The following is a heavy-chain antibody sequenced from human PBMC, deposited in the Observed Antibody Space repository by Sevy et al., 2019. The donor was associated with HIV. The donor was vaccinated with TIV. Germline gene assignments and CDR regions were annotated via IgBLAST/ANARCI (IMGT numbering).Heavy chain of an antibody. CDR2: ISSGSGFI. Sequence: GGSLRLSCATSGFTFSTYNMNWVRQAPGKGLEWVSSISSGSGFIFYADSVKGRFTISRDNAKNSLDLKMNSLRAEDAAVYYCAREKTILEGRYGMDVWGQGTTVTVSS. CDR3: AREKTILEGRYGMDV. CDR1: GFTFSTYN. V-gene: IGHV3-21*01. J-gene: IGHJ6*02. D-gene: IGHD3-3*01.